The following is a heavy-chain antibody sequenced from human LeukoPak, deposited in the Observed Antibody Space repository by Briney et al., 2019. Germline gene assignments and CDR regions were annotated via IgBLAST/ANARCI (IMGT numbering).Heavy chain of an antibody. J-gene: IGHJ6*02. Sequence: GRSLRLSCVGSGFTVLDHAMHWVRQAPGKGLEWVSGIGWSSGRIDYADSVKGRFTSSRDNAKNSLYLQMNSLRAEDTAIYYCIKDIRPGGMDVWGQGITVTASS. CDR2: IGWSSGRI. V-gene: IGHV3-9*01. D-gene: IGHD1-14*01. CDR1: GFTVLDHA. CDR3: IKDIRPGGMDV.